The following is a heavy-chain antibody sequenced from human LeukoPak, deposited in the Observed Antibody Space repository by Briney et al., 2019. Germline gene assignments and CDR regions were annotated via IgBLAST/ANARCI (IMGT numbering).Heavy chain of an antibody. CDR1: GSTFSSYE. Sequence: PGGSLRLSCAASGSTFSSYEMNWVRQAPGKGLEWVSSISSSSSYIYYADSVKGRFTISRDNAKNSLYLQMNSLRAEDTAVYYCARGGTTVTSDAFDIWGQGTMVTVSS. J-gene: IGHJ3*02. D-gene: IGHD4-17*01. CDR2: ISSSSSYI. CDR3: ARGGTTVTSDAFDI. V-gene: IGHV3-21*01.